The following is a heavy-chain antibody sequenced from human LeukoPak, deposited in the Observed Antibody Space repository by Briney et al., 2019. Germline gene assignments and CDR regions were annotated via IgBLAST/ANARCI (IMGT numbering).Heavy chain of an antibody. Sequence: GGSLRLSCAASGFTFSSYGMNWIRQAPGKGLEWVSYISSSGSTIYYADSVKGRFTISRDNAKNSLYLQMNSLRAEDTAVYYCVIGEQLVGGFDYWGQGTLVTVSS. CDR3: VIGEQLVGGFDY. CDR1: GFTFSSYG. CDR2: ISSSGSTI. D-gene: IGHD6-13*01. V-gene: IGHV3-48*04. J-gene: IGHJ4*02.